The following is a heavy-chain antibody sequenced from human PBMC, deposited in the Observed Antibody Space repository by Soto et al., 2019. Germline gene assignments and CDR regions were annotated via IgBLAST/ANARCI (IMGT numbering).Heavy chain of an antibody. CDR3: ARDRPDFWSGYYLLRFDP. V-gene: IGHV1-18*04. CDR1: GYTFTSYG. D-gene: IGHD3-3*01. J-gene: IGHJ5*02. CDR2: ISAYNGNT. Sequence: ASVKVSCKASGYTFTSYGISWVRQAPGQGLEWMGWISAYNGNTNYAQKLQGRVTMTTDTSTSTAYMELRSLRSDDTAVYYCARDRPDFWSGYYLLRFDPWGQGTLVTVYS.